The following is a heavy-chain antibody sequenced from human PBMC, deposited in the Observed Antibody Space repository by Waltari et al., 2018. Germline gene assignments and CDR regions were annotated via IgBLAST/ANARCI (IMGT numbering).Heavy chain of an antibody. J-gene: IGHJ4*02. CDR3: ARALYYDILTGQFDY. CDR2: INWNGGRT. D-gene: IGHD3-9*01. Sequence: EVQLVESGGGVVRPGGSLRLSCAASGFTFDDYGMSWVRQAPGKGLEWVSGINWNGGRTGYADSVKGRFTISRDNAKNSLYLQMNSLRAEDTALYYCARALYYDILTGQFDYWGQGTLVTVSS. CDR1: GFTFDDYG. V-gene: IGHV3-20*04.